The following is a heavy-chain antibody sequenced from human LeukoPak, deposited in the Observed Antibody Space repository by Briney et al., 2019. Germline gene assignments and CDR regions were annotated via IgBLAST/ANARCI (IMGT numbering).Heavy chain of an antibody. V-gene: IGHV4-59*01. CDR3: ARLSRGSSAGFDY. J-gene: IGHJ4*02. Sequence: ASETLSLTCAVSGGSISNYYWNWIRRPPGKGLEWIGYIYYSGSSNYNPSLKSRVTISVDTSKNQFSLKVNSVTAADTAVYFCARLSRGSSAGFDYWGQGILVTVSS. CDR1: GGSISNYY. D-gene: IGHD6-6*01. CDR2: IYYSGSS.